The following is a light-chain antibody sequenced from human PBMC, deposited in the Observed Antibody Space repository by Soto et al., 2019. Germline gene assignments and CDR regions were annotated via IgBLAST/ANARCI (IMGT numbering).Light chain of an antibody. J-gene: IGKJ2*01. CDR3: QQYNNWPYT. V-gene: IGKV3-15*01. Sequence: EIVMTQSPATLSVSPGERATISCRASQSVSSNLAWYQQKPGQAPRLLIYGASTRATGIPARFSGSGSGTEFTLTISSLQSGDFAVYYCQQYNNWPYTFGQGTTLEIK. CDR1: QSVSSN. CDR2: GAS.